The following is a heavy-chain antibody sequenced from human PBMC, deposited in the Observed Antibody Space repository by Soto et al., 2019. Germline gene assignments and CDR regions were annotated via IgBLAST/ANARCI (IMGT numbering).Heavy chain of an antibody. J-gene: IGHJ4*02. CDR2: FYYSGST. CDR1: GGSVSSGSYY. V-gene: IGHV4-30-4*08. Sequence: PSETLSLTCTVSGGSVSSGSYYWSWIRQPPGKGLEWIGYFYYSGSTYYNPSPRSRVTISVDTAKNNFSVKLSSVTVADTAVYYCARAYGDYDHFDSWGQGTLVTVSS. CDR3: ARAYGDYDHFDS. D-gene: IGHD4-17*01.